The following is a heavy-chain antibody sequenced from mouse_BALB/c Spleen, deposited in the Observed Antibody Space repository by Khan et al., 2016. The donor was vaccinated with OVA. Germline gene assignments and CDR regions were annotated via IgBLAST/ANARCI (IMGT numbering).Heavy chain of an antibody. D-gene: IGHD2-2*01. CDR2: FFLGGVSP. CDR3: ARGGYGGFAY. Sequence: QVRLQQSGGDLMKPGASVKISCKATGYTFSSYWIEWVKQRPEQGFEGMGQFFLGGVSPTSIERFKGKATLTPDTSSNTADMQLSSLTSEDSAVYYCARGGYGGFAYWGQGTLVTVSA. CDR1: GYTFSSYW. J-gene: IGHJ3*01. V-gene: IGHV1-9*01.